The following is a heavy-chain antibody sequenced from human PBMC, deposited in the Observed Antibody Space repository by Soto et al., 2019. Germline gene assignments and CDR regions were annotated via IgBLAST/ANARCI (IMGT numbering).Heavy chain of an antibody. CDR1: GFTFSSYS. CDR2: ISSSSSYI. J-gene: IGHJ6*03. CDR3: ARPGHYYYYYMDV. V-gene: IGHV3-21*01. Sequence: EVQLVESGGGLVKPGGSLRLSCAASGFTFSSYSMNWVRQAPGKGLEWVSSISSSSSYIYYADSVKGRFTISRDNAKNSLNLQMNSRRAEDTAVYYCARPGHYYYYYMDVWGKGTTVTVSS.